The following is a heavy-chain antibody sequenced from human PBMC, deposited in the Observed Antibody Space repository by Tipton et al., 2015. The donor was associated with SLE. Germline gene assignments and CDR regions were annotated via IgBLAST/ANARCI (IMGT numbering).Heavy chain of an antibody. CDR2: IYYNEST. CDR3: ARHEDYYGSGSFRD. V-gene: IGHV4-39*07. CDR1: GGSLISSSFY. Sequence: TLSLTCTVSGGSLISSSFYFGWIRQPPGKGLEWIGGIYYNESTYYNPSLKSRVTISVDTSKNQFSLKLSSVTAADTAVYYCARHEDYYGSGSFRDWGQGTLVTVPS. J-gene: IGHJ4*02. D-gene: IGHD3-10*01.